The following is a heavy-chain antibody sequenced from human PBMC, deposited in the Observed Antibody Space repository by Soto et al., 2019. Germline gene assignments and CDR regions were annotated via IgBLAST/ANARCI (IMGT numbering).Heavy chain of an antibody. CDR1: GFSVGSNY. D-gene: IGHD2-8*01. CDR3: ARKSDSSPVPEADGV. J-gene: IGHJ4*02. Sequence: EVQLVETGGGLIQPGGSLRLSCAASGFSVGSNYMTCVRQSPGKGLEWVSLIYSNGDTDYADSVKGRFSISRDNFKTTMYLQMNNLRAEDTAVYHCARKSDSSPVPEADGVWGRGALVTVSS. V-gene: IGHV3-53*02. CDR2: IYSNGDT.